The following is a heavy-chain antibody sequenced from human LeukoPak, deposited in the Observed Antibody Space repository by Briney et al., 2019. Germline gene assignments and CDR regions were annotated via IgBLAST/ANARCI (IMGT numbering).Heavy chain of an antibody. CDR2: ISGSGGST. CDR1: GFTFSSYA. V-gene: IGHV3-23*01. CDR3: ARDPQTTVTTPYYFDY. D-gene: IGHD4-17*01. J-gene: IGHJ4*02. Sequence: GGSLRLSCAASGFTFSSYAMSWVRQAPGKGLEWVSAISGSGGSTYYADSVKGRFTISRDNSKNTLYLQMNSLRAEDTAVYYCARDPQTTVTTPYYFDYWGQGTLVTVSS.